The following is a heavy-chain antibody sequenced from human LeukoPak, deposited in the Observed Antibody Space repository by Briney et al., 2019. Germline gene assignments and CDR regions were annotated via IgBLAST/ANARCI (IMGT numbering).Heavy chain of an antibody. CDR3: AREYYDILTGYRTDAFDI. CDR2: ISSITSYK. CDR1: GFTFSDYY. Sequence: PGGSLRLSCAASGFTFSDYYMSWIRQAPGKGLEWVSYISSITSYKNYVDSVKGRFTISRDNAKNSLYLQMKRLRAEDTAVYYCAREYYDILTGYRTDAFDIWGQGTMVTVSS. J-gene: IGHJ3*02. D-gene: IGHD3-9*01. V-gene: IGHV3-11*05.